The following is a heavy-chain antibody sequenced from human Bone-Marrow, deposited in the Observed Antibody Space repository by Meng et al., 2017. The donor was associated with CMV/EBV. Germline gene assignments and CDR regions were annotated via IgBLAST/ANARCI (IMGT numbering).Heavy chain of an antibody. Sequence: SETLSLTCAVYGGSFSGYYWSWIRQPPGKGLEWIGEINHSGSTNYNPSLKSRVTISVDTSKNQFSLKLSSVTAADTAVYYCARVNCCSSTSCYTADYWGQGNLVNVAS. CDR1: GGSFSGYY. CDR3: ARVNCCSSTSCYTADY. V-gene: IGHV4-34*01. D-gene: IGHD2-2*02. J-gene: IGHJ4*02. CDR2: INHSGST.